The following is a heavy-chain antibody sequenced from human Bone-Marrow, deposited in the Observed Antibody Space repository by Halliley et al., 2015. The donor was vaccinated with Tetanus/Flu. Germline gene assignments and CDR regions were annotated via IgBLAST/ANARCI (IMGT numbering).Heavy chain of an antibody. CDR3: TGSINWSSTYYYAMDV. Sequence: RIKSKVDGGTTDYAAPVKGRFTISRDDSRNTLYLQMNSLKREDTAVFYCTGSINWSSTYYYAMDVWGQGTPVTVSS. J-gene: IGHJ6*02. D-gene: IGHD6-13*01. CDR2: IKSKVDGGTT. V-gene: IGHV3-15*01.